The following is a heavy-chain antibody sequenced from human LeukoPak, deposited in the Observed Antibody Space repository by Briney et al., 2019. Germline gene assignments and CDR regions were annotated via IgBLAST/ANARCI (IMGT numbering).Heavy chain of an antibody. CDR1: GYTFSGSY. Sequence: ASVKLSCKASGYTFSGSYMHWVRQAPGQGPEWMGWINPNSGTNYEERFQDSVTMTRDTSISTGYMELTRLRSEDTAVYYCARGKMNGDDFDYWGQGTLVTVSS. CDR3: ARGKMNGDDFDY. V-gene: IGHV1-2*02. J-gene: IGHJ4*02. CDR2: INPNSGT. D-gene: IGHD4-17*01.